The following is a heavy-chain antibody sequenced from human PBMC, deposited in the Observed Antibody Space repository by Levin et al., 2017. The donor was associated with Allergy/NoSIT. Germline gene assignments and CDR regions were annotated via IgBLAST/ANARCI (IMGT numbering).Heavy chain of an antibody. CDR1: GFTVGNNY. CDR2: IYSGGGT. Sequence: GGSLRLSCAASGFTVGNNYVAWVRQAPGKGLDWLSVIYSGGGTYYADSVKGRFTISRDKSKNTVYLQMNSLRVEDTAVYYCSSAPGFSDYWGQGTLVTVSS. J-gene: IGHJ4*02. CDR3: SSAPGFSDY. V-gene: IGHV3-66*01.